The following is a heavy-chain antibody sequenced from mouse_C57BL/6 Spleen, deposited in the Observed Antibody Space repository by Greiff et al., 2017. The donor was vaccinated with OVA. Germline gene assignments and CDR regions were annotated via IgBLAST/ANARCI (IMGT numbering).Heavy chain of an antibody. D-gene: IGHD1-1*01. CDR1: GYTFTSYW. V-gene: IGHV1-69*01. J-gene: IGHJ1*03. CDR3: ARSTDWYFDV. Sequence: QVQLQQPGAELVMPGASVKLSCKASGYTFTSYWMHWVKQRPGQGLEWIGEIDPSDSYTNYNQKFKGKSTLTVDKSSSTAYMQLSSLTSGDSAVYYCARSTDWYFDVWGTGTTVTVSS. CDR2: IDPSDSYT.